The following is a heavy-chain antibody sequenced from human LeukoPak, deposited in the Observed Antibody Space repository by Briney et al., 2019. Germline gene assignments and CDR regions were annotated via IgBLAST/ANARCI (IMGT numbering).Heavy chain of an antibody. CDR2: INHSGST. Sequence: SETLSLTCAVYGGSFSGYYWSWIRQPPGKGLEWIGEINHSGSTNYNPSLKSRVTISVDTSKNQFSLKLSAVTAADTAVYYCARDSGTTGEVKFDPWGQGTLVTVSS. D-gene: IGHD3-10*01. J-gene: IGHJ5*02. CDR1: GGSFSGYY. CDR3: ARDSGTTGEVKFDP. V-gene: IGHV4-34*01.